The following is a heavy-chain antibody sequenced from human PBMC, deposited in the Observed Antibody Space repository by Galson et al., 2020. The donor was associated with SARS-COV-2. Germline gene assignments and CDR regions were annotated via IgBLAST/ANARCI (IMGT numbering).Heavy chain of an antibody. Sequence: SQTLSLPCGVSGASVNSRTYYWGWIRKPPGKGLEWIGSVSSSGNTFHNPSLKSRLTISLVTSTNLFSLNLTSVTAADTAVYYCARELQYFDVVSGYGPAYAFDIWGQGAMVTVSA. V-gene: IGHV4-39*07. J-gene: IGHJ3*02. D-gene: IGHD3-9*01. CDR1: GASVNSRTYY. CDR2: VSSSGNT. CDR3: ARELQYFDVVSGYGPAYAFDI.